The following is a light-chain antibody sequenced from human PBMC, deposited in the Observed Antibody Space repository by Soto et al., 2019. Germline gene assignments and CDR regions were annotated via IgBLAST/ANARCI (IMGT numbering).Light chain of an antibody. CDR3: CSYTSSSTPYV. CDR2: DVS. J-gene: IGLJ1*01. V-gene: IGLV2-14*01. CDR1: SSDVGGYNY. Sequence: QSVLTQPASVSGSPGQSITISCTGTSSDVGGYNYVSWYQQHPGKAPKLMIYDVSHRPSGFSNRFSGSKSGNTASLTISGLQAEDEADYYCCSYTSSSTPYVFGTGTQLTVL.